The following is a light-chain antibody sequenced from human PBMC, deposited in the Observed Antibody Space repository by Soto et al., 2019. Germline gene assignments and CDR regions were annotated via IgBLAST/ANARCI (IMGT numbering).Light chain of an antibody. J-gene: IGLJ3*02. CDR1: SSDIGGYNF. CDR2: EVS. Sequence: QSALNQPPSASGSPGQSVTISCTGTSSDIGGYNFVSWYQQHPGKAPKLMIYEVSKRPSGVPDRFSGSKSGNTASLTVSGLQGEDEAAYYCSSHAGNNNWGVFGGGTKLTVL. CDR3: SSHAGNNNWGV. V-gene: IGLV2-8*01.